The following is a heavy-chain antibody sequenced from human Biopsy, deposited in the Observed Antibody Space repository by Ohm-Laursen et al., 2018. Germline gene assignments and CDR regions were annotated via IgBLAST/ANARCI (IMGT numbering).Heavy chain of an antibody. Sequence: SSLRLSCSASGFTFSSYGMHRVRQAPGKGLEWVSLISNDGDIKYSADSMEGRFTISRDNSRSTLFLQMNSLKAEDTAVYYCAKDRFPYTSGYSSVFEYWGQGTLVTVSS. CDR1: GFTFSSYG. D-gene: IGHD3-22*01. J-gene: IGHJ4*02. CDR3: AKDRFPYTSGYSSVFEY. V-gene: IGHV3-30*18. CDR2: ISNDGDIK.